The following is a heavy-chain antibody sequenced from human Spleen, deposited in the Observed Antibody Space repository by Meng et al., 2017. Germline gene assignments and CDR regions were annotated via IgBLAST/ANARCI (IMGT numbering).Heavy chain of an antibody. CDR2: IIPIFGTA. CDR1: GGTFSSYA. J-gene: IGHJ5*02. V-gene: IGHV1-69*01. Sequence: GRLVQAGAGVKKPGSSVKVSCKASGGTFSSYAISWVRQAPGQGLEWMGGIIPIFGTANYAQKFQGRVTITTDESTSTAYMELSSLRSEDTAVYYCARDLTVAAAGTSWFDPWGQGTLVTVSS. D-gene: IGHD6-13*01. CDR3: ARDLTVAAAGTSWFDP.